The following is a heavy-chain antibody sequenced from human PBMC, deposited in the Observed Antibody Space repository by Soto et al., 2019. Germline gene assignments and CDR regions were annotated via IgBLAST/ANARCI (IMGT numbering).Heavy chain of an antibody. J-gene: IGHJ3*02. Sequence: SETLSLTCAVYGGSFSGYYWSWIRQPPGKGLEWIGEINHSGSTNYNPSLKSRVTISVDTSKNQFSLKLSSVTAADTAVYYCARGRRGSAYSSSWGAFDIWGQGTMVTVSS. D-gene: IGHD6-6*01. V-gene: IGHV4-34*01. CDR3: ARGRRGSAYSSSWGAFDI. CDR1: GGSFSGYY. CDR2: INHSGST.